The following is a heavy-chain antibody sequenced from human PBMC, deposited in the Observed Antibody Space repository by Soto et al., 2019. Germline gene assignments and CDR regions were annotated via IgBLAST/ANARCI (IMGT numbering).Heavy chain of an antibody. Sequence: EVQLLESGGGLVQPGGSLRLSCAASGFSFGSYSMTWVRQAPGKGLEWVSVIGGDAVTTYYADSVKGRFTVSRDNFKNTVHLQMNSLRAEDTAVYYCAKALYSSTYARGLDVWGKGTTVTVSS. CDR2: IGGDAVTT. CDR1: GFSFGSYS. V-gene: IGHV3-23*01. J-gene: IGHJ6*04. CDR3: AKALYSSTYARGLDV. D-gene: IGHD6-19*01.